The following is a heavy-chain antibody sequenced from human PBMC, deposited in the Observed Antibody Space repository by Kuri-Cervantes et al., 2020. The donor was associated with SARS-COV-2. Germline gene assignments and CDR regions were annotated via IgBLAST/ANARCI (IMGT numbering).Heavy chain of an antibody. CDR1: GGSISSGDYY. CDR3: ARGWGGYCSSTSCYYYYYGMDV. J-gene: IGHJ6*02. Sequence: LRLSCTVSGGSISSGDYYWSWIRQPPGKGLEWIGYIYYSGSTYYNPSLKSRVTISVDTPKNQFSLKLSSVTATDTAVYYCARGWGGYCSSTSCYYYYYGMDVWGQGTTVTVSS. CDR2: IYYSGST. D-gene: IGHD2-2*01. V-gene: IGHV4-30-4*01.